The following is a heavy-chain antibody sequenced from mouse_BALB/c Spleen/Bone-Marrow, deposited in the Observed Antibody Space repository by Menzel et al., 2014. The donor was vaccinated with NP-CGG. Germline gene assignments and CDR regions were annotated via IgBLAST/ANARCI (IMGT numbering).Heavy chain of an antibody. J-gene: IGHJ2*01. D-gene: IGHD2-10*02. CDR2: IYPGDGET. V-gene: IGHV1-80*01. CDR1: GYPFSSYW. CDR3: ARKYGDY. Sequence: VKLMESGAELVRPGSSVKISCKACGYPFSSYWMNWVKQRPGQGLEWIGQIYPGDGETNYNGKFKGNATLTADKSSSTAYMQLISLTSEDSAVYFCARKYGDYWGQGTTLTVSS.